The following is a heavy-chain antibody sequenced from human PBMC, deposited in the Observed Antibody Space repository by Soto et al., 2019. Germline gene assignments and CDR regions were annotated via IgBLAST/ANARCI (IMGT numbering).Heavy chain of an antibody. Sequence: SVKVSCKASGGTFSSYAISWVRQAPGQGLEWMGGIIPIFGTANYAQKFQGRVTITADESTSTAYMELSSLRSEDTAVYYCADPYGSGSYYNGFDYWGQGTLVTVSS. D-gene: IGHD3-10*01. V-gene: IGHV1-69*13. CDR3: ADPYGSGSYYNGFDY. J-gene: IGHJ4*02. CDR2: IIPIFGTA. CDR1: GGTFSSYA.